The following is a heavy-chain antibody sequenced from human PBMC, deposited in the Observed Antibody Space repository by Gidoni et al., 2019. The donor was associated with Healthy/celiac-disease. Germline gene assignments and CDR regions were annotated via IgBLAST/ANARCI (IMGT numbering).Heavy chain of an antibody. V-gene: IGHV3-13*01. CDR1: GCTFSSYD. J-gene: IGHJ6*02. D-gene: IGHD2-15*01. Sequence: EVQLVESGGGLVQPGGSLRHSWEASGCTFSSYDMHWVRQATGKGLECVSAIGTAGDTYYPGSVKGRFTISRENAKNSLYLQMNSLRAGDTAVYYCARGGSSNNPSYYGMDVWGQGTTVTVSS. CDR3: ARGGSSNNPSYYGMDV. CDR2: IGTAGDT.